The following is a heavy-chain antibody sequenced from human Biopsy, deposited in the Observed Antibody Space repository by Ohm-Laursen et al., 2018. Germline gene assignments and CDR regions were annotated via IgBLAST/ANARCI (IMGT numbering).Heavy chain of an antibody. D-gene: IGHD4-17*01. CDR1: GFILTNYG. CDR2: ITGGGNYI. Sequence: LSLTCAASGFILTNYGLSWVRQAPGKGLEWVSSITGGGNYINYADSVRGRFTISRDNSKNSVYLVMSSLRAEDTAVYFCATAAYAPPYFDLWGRGTVVTVSS. CDR3: ATAAYAPPYFDL. V-gene: IGHV3-21*06. J-gene: IGHJ4*02.